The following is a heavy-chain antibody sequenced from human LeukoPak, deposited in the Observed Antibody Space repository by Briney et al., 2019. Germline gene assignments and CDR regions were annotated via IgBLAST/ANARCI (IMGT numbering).Heavy chain of an antibody. CDR3: ATDKSTLGVTDY. D-gene: IGHD2-8*01. CDR1: GGSISSSSYY. V-gene: IGHV4-39*01. Sequence: SETLSLTCTVSGGSISSSSYYWGWIRQPPGKGLEWIGSIYYSGSTYYNPSLESRVTISVDTSKNQFSLKLSSVTAADTAVYYCATDKSTLGVTDYWGQGTLVTVSS. CDR2: IYYSGST. J-gene: IGHJ4*02.